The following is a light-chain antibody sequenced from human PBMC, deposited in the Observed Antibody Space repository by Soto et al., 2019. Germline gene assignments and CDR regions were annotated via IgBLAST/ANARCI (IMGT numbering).Light chain of an antibody. CDR2: AAS. CDR3: LQHNSYPWT. J-gene: IGKJ1*01. Sequence: DIQMTQSPSSLSASVGDRVTITCQASQVIRSDLSWYQQKPGKAPKRLISAASTLQSGVPSRFSGSGSGTEFTLTISSLQPEDFATYYCLQHNSYPWTFGQGTKVEIK. CDR1: QVIRSD. V-gene: IGKV1-17*01.